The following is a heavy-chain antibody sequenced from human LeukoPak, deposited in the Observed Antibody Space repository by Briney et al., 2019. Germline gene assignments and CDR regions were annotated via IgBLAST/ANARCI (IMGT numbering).Heavy chain of an antibody. CDR2: IIPIFGTA. CDR3: AGGPYYDFWSGSAFDI. J-gene: IGHJ3*02. V-gene: IGHV1-69*13. CDR1: GGTFSSYA. D-gene: IGHD3-3*01. Sequence: ASVKVSCKASGGTFSSYAISWVRQAPGQGLEWMGGIIPIFGTANYAQKFQGRVTITADESTSTVYMELSSLRSEDTAVYYCAGGPYYDFWSGSAFDIWGQGTMVTVSS.